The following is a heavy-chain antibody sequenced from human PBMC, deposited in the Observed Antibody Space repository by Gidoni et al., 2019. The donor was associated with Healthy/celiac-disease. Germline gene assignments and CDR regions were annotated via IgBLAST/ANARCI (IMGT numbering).Heavy chain of an antibody. J-gene: IGHJ5*02. D-gene: IGHD2-2*02. CDR2: INHSGST. Sequence: QVQLQQWGAGLLKPSETLSLTCAVYGGSFSGYYWSWIRQPPGKGLEWIGEINHSGSTNYNPSLKSRVTISVDTSKNQFSLKLSSVTAADTAVYYCARGAKGYCSSTSCYTFKYNWFDPWGQGTLVTVSS. CDR3: ARGAKGYCSSTSCYTFKYNWFDP. V-gene: IGHV4-34*01. CDR1: GGSFSGYY.